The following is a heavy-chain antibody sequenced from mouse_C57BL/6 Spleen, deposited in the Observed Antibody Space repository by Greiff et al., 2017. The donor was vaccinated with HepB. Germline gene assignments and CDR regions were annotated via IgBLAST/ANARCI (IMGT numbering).Heavy chain of an antibody. D-gene: IGHD2-5*01. Sequence: QVQLQQPGAELVKPGASVKLSCKASGYTFTSYWMHWVKQRPGQGLEWIGMIHPNSGSTNYNEKFKSKATLTVDKSSSTAYMQLSSLTSEDSAVYYCARTHYSNYGGFAYWGQGTLVTVSA. CDR1: GYTFTSYW. J-gene: IGHJ3*01. CDR3: ARTHYSNYGGFAY. V-gene: IGHV1-64*01. CDR2: IHPNSGST.